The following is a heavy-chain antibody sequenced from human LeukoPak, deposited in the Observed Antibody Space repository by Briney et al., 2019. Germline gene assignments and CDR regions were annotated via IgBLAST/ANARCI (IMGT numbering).Heavy chain of an antibody. V-gene: IGHV3-30*02. J-gene: IGHJ4*02. CDR1: GFSFSDYG. CDR2: IRYDGSNE. CDR3: AKSIIAGTGIFDY. Sequence: GGSLRLSCAASGFSFSDYGMHWVRQAPGKGLEWVAFIRYDGSNEYYADSVKGRFTISRDNSKKRLYLQMNSLRIEDTAVYSCAKSIIAGTGIFDYWGQGTLVTVSS. D-gene: IGHD3/OR15-3a*01.